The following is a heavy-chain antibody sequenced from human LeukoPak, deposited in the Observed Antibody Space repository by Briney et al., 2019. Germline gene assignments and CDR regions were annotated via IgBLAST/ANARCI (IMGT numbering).Heavy chain of an antibody. CDR3: ASAQYDYVWGSYRYMTY. Sequence: GASVKVSCKASGGTFSSYAISWVRQAPGQGLEWMGGIIPIFGTANYAQKFQGRVTITADESTSTAYMELSSLRSEDTAVYYCASAQYDYVWGSYRYMTYWGQGTLVTVSS. V-gene: IGHV1-69*13. D-gene: IGHD3-16*02. CDR1: GGTFSSYA. CDR2: IIPIFGTA. J-gene: IGHJ4*02.